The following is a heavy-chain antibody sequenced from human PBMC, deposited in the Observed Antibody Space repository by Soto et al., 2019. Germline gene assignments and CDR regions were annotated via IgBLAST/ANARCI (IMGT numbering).Heavy chain of an antibody. CDR1: GFTFSAYA. CDR3: ARSAGYGGKEYCFDY. Sequence: GGSLRLSWAASGFTFSAYAMSWVRQAPGKGLEWVSSISGRGSSTYYADSVKGRFTISRDNAKKTLYLQMNSLSVDDTAVYYCARSAGYGGKEYCFDYWGQGALLTVSS. V-gene: IGHV3-23*01. J-gene: IGHJ4*02. CDR2: ISGRGSST. D-gene: IGHD5-12*01.